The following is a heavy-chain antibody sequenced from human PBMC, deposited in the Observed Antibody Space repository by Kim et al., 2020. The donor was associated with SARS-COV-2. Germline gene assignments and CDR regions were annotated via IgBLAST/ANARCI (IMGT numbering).Heavy chain of an antibody. CDR1: GFTFTSSA. CDR2: IVVGSGNT. D-gene: IGHD1-1*01. Sequence: SVKVSCKASGFTFTSSAVQWVRQARGQRLEWIGWIVVGSGNTNYAQKFQERVTITRDMSTSTAYMELSSLRSEDTAVYYCAAGSETGEAIYYGMDVWGQGTTVTVSS. CDR3: AAGSETGEAIYYGMDV. J-gene: IGHJ6*02. V-gene: IGHV1-58*01.